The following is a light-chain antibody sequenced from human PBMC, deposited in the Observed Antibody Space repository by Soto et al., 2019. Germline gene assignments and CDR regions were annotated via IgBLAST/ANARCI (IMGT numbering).Light chain of an antibody. V-gene: IGLV2-23*01. CDR2: EGT. CDR3: CSYARTSTLL. J-gene: IGLJ2*01. Sequence: QSALTQPASLSGSPGQSITISCTGTSSDVGSYNLVSWFQQHPGKAPKLMIYEGTKRPSGVSNRFSGPKSGNTASLTISGLQAEDEADYYCCSYARTSTLLFGGGTKLTVL. CDR1: SSDVGSYNL.